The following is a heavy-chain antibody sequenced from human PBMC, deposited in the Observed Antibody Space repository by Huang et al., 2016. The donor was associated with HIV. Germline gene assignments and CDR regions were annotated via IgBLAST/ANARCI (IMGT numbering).Heavy chain of an antibody. D-gene: IGHD3-22*01. Sequence: EVQLVESGGGLAQPGRSLRLSCVASGYTFSTYSMNWVRQAPVKGLEWVSYISKTSGATSYAESVKGRFTVSRDNVKNSLYLQMNRLRVEDTAMYYCVRDSSSGLQLRYWGQGALVIVS. CDR2: ISKTSGAT. CDR1: GYTFSTYS. J-gene: IGHJ4*02. V-gene: IGHV3-48*01. CDR3: VRDSSSGLQLRY.